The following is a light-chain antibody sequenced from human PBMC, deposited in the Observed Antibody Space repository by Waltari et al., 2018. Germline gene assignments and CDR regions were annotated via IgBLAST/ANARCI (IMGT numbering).Light chain of an antibody. V-gene: IGKV1D-12*01. Sequence: DIQMTQSPSSVSASVGDRVSRTCRASQDIGNWLAWYRHKPGKAPKLLIYAASKLQSGVPSRFSGHGLGTDFTLTIDSLQPEDFATYYCQQANSFPPGVTFGGGTKVE. CDR3: QQANSFPPGVT. J-gene: IGKJ4*01. CDR2: AAS. CDR1: QDIGNW.